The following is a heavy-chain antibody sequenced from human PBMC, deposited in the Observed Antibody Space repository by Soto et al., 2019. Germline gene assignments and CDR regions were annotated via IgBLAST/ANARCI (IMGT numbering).Heavy chain of an antibody. D-gene: IGHD3-22*01. CDR3: AKDRWHYDSSGYYNY. J-gene: IGHJ4*02. CDR2: ISGSGGST. Sequence: GGSLRLSCAASGFTFSSYAMSWVRQAPGKGLEWVSAISGSGGSTYYADSVKGRFTISRDNSKNTLYLQMNSPRAEDTAVYYCAKDRWHYDSSGYYNYWGQGTLVTVSS. V-gene: IGHV3-23*01. CDR1: GFTFSSYA.